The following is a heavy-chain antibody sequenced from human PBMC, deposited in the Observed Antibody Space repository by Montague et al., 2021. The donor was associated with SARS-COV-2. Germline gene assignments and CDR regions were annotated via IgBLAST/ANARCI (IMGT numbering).Heavy chain of an antibody. D-gene: IGHD3-3*01. V-gene: IGHV4-39*01. J-gene: IGHJ4*02. CDR1: GGSISSTSYY. CDR2: IYHSGST. Sequence: SETLSLTCTVSGGSISSTSYYWGWIRQSPGKGRDGSGSIYHSGSTYYSPSLKIRLTLSVYKSKNQLSLKFASVTAADTAVYFCVSIPRTSIGFWSGISVRLVFQFDSWGQGTLVTVSS. CDR3: VSIPRTSIGFWSGISVRLVFQFDS.